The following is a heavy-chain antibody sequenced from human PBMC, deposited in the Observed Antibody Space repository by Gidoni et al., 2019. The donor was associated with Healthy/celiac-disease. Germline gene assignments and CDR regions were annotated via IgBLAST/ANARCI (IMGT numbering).Heavy chain of an antibody. CDR2: IYYSWST. CDR1: GGSISSSSYY. V-gene: IGHV4-39*01. CDR3: ARDVDY. J-gene: IGHJ4*02. Sequence: QLQLQESGPGLVKPSETLSLTCTVSGGSISSSSYYWGWIRQPPGKGLEWIWSIYYSWSTYYNPSLKSLFTISVDTSKNQFSLKLSSVTAADTAVYYFARDVDYWGQGTLVTVSS.